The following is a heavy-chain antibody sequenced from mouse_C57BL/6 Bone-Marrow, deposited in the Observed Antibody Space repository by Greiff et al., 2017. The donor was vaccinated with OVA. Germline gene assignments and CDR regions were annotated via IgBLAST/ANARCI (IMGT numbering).Heavy chain of an antibody. Sequence: QVQLQQSGAELVRPGTSVKVSCKASGYAFTNYLIAWVKQRPGQGLEWIGVINPGSGGPNYDEKFKGKATLTADKSSSTAYIQLCSLTSEHSAVYFCARDLLCLRRTDYYAMDYWGQGTSVTVSS. CDR2: INPGSGGP. J-gene: IGHJ4*01. V-gene: IGHV1-54*01. CDR1: GYAFTNYL. CDR3: ARDLLCLRRTDYYAMDY. D-gene: IGHD2-2*01.